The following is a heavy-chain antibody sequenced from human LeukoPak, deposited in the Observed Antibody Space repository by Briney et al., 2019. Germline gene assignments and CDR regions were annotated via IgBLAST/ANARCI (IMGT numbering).Heavy chain of an antibody. CDR2: INPNSGGT. J-gene: IGHJ6*02. CDR1: GYTFTGYY. Sequence: ASVKVSCKASGYTFTGYYMHWLRQAPGQGLEWMGWINPNSGGTNYAQKFQGWVTMTRDTSISTAYMELSRLRSDDTAVYYCARGTTLRYFDWLSAALPYYYGMDVWGQGTTVTVSS. CDR3: ARGTTLRYFDWLSAALPYYYGMDV. V-gene: IGHV1-2*04. D-gene: IGHD3-9*01.